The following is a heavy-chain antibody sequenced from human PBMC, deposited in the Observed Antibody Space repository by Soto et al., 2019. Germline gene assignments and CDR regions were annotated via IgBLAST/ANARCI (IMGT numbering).Heavy chain of an antibody. J-gene: IGHJ4*02. V-gene: IGHV4-61*01. Sequence: SLTCTVSGDSVSRGPNYWSWIRQPPGRRLEWLGYVYDIQTTNTNPSLGSRVTISKGPSKNQFSLRLTSVTAADTAVYYCARRNNQALVDYWGQGILVPSPQ. CDR2: VYDIQTT. D-gene: IGHD1-1*01. CDR3: ARRNNQALVDY. CDR1: GDSVSRGPNY.